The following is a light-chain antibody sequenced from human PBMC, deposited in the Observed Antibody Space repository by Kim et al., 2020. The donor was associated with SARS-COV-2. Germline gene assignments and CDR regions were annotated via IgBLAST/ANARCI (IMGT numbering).Light chain of an antibody. V-gene: IGLV1-44*01. J-gene: IGLJ2*01. CDR3: AAWDASLNSPV. CDR2: ASH. Sequence: QSVLTQPPSASGTPGQWVTISCSGGNSNIGSNAVYWYQQLPGAAPKLLIYASHQRPSGVPDRFSGSKSGTSASLAIRGLHSEDEADYHCAAWDASLNSPVFGGGTRLTVL. CDR1: NSNIGSNA.